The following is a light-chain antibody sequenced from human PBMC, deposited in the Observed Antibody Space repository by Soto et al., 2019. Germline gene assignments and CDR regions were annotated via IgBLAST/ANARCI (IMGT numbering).Light chain of an antibody. J-gene: IGLJ2*01. CDR3: AAWDDSLNGVV. V-gene: IGLV1-44*01. CDR1: SSNIGNST. Sequence: QSVLTQPPSVSETPGQRVTISCSGSSSNIGNSTVNWYQQLPGTAPKLLIYSNNQRPSGVPDRFSGSKSGTSASLAISGLQSEDEADYYCAAWDDSLNGVVFGGGTQLTVL. CDR2: SNN.